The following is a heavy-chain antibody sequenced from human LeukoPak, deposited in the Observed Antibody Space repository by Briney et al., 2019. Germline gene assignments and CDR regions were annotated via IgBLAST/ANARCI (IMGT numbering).Heavy chain of an antibody. J-gene: IGHJ4*02. CDR2: INWNGGST. Sequence: PGGSLRLSCAASGFTFDDYGMSWVRQAPGKGLEWVSGINWNGGSTGYADSVKGRFTISRDNAKNSLYLQMNSLRAEDTALYYCARAGHYDSSGYFDYWGQGTLVTVSS. D-gene: IGHD3-22*01. CDR1: GFTFDDYG. V-gene: IGHV3-20*04. CDR3: ARAGHYDSSGYFDY.